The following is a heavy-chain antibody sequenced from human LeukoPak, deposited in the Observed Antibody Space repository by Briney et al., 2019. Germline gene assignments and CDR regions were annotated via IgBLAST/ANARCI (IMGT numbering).Heavy chain of an antibody. J-gene: IGHJ5*02. CDR1: GGSISSGDYY. Sequence: SQTLSLTCTVSGGSISSGDYYWSWIRQPPGKGLEWIGYIYYSGSTYYNPSLKSRVTISVDTSKNQFSLKLSSVTAADTAVYYCARAQGYCSSTSCFNWFDPWGRGTLVTVSS. D-gene: IGHD2-2*01. CDR2: IYYSGST. V-gene: IGHV4-30-4*01. CDR3: ARAQGYCSSTSCFNWFDP.